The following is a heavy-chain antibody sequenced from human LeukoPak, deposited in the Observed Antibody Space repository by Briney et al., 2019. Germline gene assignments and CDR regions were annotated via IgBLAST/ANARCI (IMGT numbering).Heavy chain of an antibody. CDR3: AKGRGYSGYDADY. CDR2: ISGSGGST. D-gene: IGHD5-12*01. CDR1: GFIVSRNY. J-gene: IGHJ4*02. Sequence: GGSLRLSCAASGFIVSRNYMSWVRQAPGKGLEWVSAISGSGGSTYYADSVKGRFTISRDNSKNTLYLQMNSLRAEDTAVYYCAKGRGYSGYDADYWGQGTLVTVSS. V-gene: IGHV3-23*01.